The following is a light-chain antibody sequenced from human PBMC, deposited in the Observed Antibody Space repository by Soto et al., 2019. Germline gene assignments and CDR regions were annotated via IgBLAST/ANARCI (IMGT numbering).Light chain of an antibody. CDR2: SAS. J-gene: IGKJ4*01. Sequence: EIVMTQSPATLSVSPGERATLPCRASQSVSSNLAWYQQKPGQAPRLLIYSASTRAIGIPARFSGSGSGTEFTLSISSLQSEDFAVYYCQQYNNWPLTFGGGTKVDIK. CDR3: QQYNNWPLT. CDR1: QSVSSN. V-gene: IGKV3-15*01.